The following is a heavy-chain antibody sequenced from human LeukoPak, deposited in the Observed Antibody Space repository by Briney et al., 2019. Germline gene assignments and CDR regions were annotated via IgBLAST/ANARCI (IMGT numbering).Heavy chain of an antibody. J-gene: IGHJ6*02. Sequence: GGSLRLSCAASGFTFSSYAMHWVRQAPGKGLEWVSSISGSSNYIYYADSLKGRFTISRDNAKNSLYLQMNSLRAEDTAVYYCARTYGSGGSYGMDVWGQGTTVTVSS. CDR3: ARTYGSGGSYGMDV. V-gene: IGHV3-21*01. D-gene: IGHD3-10*01. CDR1: GFTFSSYA. CDR2: ISGSSNYI.